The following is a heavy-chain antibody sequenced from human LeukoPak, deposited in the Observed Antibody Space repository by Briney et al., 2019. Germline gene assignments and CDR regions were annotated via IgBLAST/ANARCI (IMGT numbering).Heavy chain of an antibody. D-gene: IGHD2-15*01. J-gene: IGHJ4*02. Sequence: GGSLRLSCAASGFTFSSYAMHWVRQAPGKGLEYVSAISSNGGSTYYANSVKGRFTISRDNSKNTLYLQMGSLRAEDMAVYYCARDWRYCSGGSCYSTPALGYWGQGTLVTVSS. CDR1: GFTFSSYA. CDR2: ISSNGGST. V-gene: IGHV3-64*01. CDR3: ARDWRYCSGGSCYSTPALGY.